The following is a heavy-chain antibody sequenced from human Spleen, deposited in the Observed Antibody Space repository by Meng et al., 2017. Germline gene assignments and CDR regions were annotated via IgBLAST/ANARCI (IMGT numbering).Heavy chain of an antibody. Sequence: QVQLVQSGVEVKKPGASEKVSCKASGYSFTHHGITWVRQAPGQGLEWLGWISGYNGDTHYAQKLQGRVTMTTDTSTSTVYMELSSLTSDDTAVYYCAREMPMTCYFDQWGQGTLVTVSS. J-gene: IGHJ4*03. CDR3: AREMPMTCYFDQ. CDR1: GYSFTHHG. D-gene: IGHD3-22*01. CDR2: ISGYNGDT. V-gene: IGHV1-18*01.